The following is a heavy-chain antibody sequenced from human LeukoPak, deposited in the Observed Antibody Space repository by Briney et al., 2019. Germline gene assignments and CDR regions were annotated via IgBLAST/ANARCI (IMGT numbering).Heavy chain of an antibody. CDR2: MNPNSGNT. V-gene: IGHV1-8*02. J-gene: IGHJ4*02. CDR1: GYTFTSYG. D-gene: IGHD7-27*01. Sequence: GASVKVSCKASGYTFTSYGISWVRQAPGQGLEWMGWMNPNSGNTGYAQKFQGRVTMTRNTSISTAYMELSSLRSEDTAVYYCARGGPMGTGVDYWGQGTLVTVSS. CDR3: ARGGPMGTGVDY.